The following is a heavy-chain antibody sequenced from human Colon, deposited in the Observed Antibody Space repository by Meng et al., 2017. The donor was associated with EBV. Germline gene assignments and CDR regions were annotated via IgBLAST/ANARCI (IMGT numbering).Heavy chain of an antibody. CDR3: ARRRGGSGRDC. D-gene: IGHD3-10*01. Sequence: QLHLRESGPGLVKPSEILSLTCTVSGGSISSNGYYWDWVRQPPGKGLEWIGAIYHSGSTSYNPSLQSRVTMFVDTSKNQFSLMLTPVTATDTAVYYCARRRGGSGRDCWGQGTLVTVSS. V-gene: IGHV4-39*01. J-gene: IGHJ4*02. CDR1: GGSISSNGYY. CDR2: IYHSGST.